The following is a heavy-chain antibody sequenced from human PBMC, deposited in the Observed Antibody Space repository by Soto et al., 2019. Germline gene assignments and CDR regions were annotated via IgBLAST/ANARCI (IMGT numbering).Heavy chain of an antibody. CDR3: ARGYPGRGAPPRPGVYYFYY. CDR2: IIPIFGTA. V-gene: IGHV1-69*01. Sequence: QVQLVQSGAEVKKPWSSVKVSCKASGGTFSSYAISWVRQAPGQGLEWMGGIIPIFGTANYAQKFQGRVTITADESTSTAYMEGSSLSSEDTAVYYWARGYPGRGAPPRPGVYYFYYWGQGTLVTVAS. D-gene: IGHD7-27*01. CDR1: GGTFSSYA. J-gene: IGHJ4*02.